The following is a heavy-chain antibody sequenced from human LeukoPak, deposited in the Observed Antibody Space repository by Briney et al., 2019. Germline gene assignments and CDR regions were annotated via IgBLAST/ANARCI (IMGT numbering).Heavy chain of an antibody. CDR2: LGGRGVLT. V-gene: IGHV3-23*01. CDR1: GFTFSNYA. Sequence: HPGGSLKLSCAASGFTFSNYAMSWVRQAPGKGLEWVSTLGGRGVLTYYADSVRGRFTVSRDNSKNTLYLQMNSLRAEDTAVYYCARRDVSGYYALDSWGQGFLVTVSS. CDR3: ARRDVSGYYALDS. D-gene: IGHD3-22*01. J-gene: IGHJ4*02.